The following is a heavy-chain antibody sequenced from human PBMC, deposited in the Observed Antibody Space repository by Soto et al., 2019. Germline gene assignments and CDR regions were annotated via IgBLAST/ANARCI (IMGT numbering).Heavy chain of an antibody. CDR3: GGVIQVGETRWELCDL. D-gene: IGHD1-26*01. J-gene: IGHJ5*02. CDR1: GGSVNSGEYY. Sequence: QVQLQESGPGLVKSSQTLSLTCSVSGGSVNSGEYYWSWVRQPPGKGPEWIGQIHHSGRAYHSPELKGRQTIALDMSQNQFTRYLKSVNAADSAVYYCGGVIQVGETRWELCDLWGQGALVTVSS. CDR2: IHHSGRA. V-gene: IGHV4-30-4*01.